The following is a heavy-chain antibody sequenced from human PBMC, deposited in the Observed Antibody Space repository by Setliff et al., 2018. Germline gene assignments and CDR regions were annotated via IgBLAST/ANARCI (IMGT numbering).Heavy chain of an antibody. J-gene: IGHJ4*02. Sequence: SETLSLPCSVSGDSMSFSYWSWIRQPPGKGLEWIGYIYYSGSTDSHPSLKSRDSISIDTSKNQFSLNVRSVTAADTAIYYCAKGRGEMDSWGQGILVTVSS. D-gene: IGHD3-10*01. CDR2: IYYSGST. V-gene: IGHV4-59*01. CDR1: GDSMSFSY. CDR3: AKGRGEMDS.